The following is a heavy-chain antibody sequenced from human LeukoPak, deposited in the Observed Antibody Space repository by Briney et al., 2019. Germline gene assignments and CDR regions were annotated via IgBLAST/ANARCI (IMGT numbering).Heavy chain of an antibody. CDR3: ARHMGYYDFWSGTLGYYMDV. Sequence: GESLKISCKGSGYRFTSYWIVWVRQMPGKGLGWMGIIYPGDSDTRYSPSFQGQVTISADKAISTAYLQWSSLKASDTAMYYWARHMGYYDFWSGTLGYYMDVWGKGTTVTVSS. D-gene: IGHD3-3*01. CDR1: GYRFTSYW. J-gene: IGHJ6*03. CDR2: IYPGDSDT. V-gene: IGHV5-51*01.